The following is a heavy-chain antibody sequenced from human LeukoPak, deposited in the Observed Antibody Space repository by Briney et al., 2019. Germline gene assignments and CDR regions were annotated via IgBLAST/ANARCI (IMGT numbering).Heavy chain of an antibody. CDR3: AREYSSSWSNWFDP. J-gene: IGHJ5*02. D-gene: IGHD6-13*01. CDR2: ISAYNGNT. Sequence: ASVKVSCKTSGYTFTSYDLNWVRQATGQGLEWMGWISAYNGNTNYAQKLQGRVTMTTDTSTSTAYMELRSLRSDDTAVYYCAREYSSSWSNWFDPWGQGTLVTVSS. CDR1: GYTFTSYD. V-gene: IGHV1-18*01.